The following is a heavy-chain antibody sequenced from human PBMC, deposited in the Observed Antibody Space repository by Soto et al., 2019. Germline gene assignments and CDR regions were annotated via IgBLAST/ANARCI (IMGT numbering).Heavy chain of an antibody. D-gene: IGHD2-21*01. CDR3: AGDLGGGVMAAY. CDR2: ISAYNGNT. Sequence: QVQLVQSGAEVKKPGASVKVSCKASGYTFTSYGISWVRQAPGQGLEWMGWISAYNGNTDYAQKLQGRVTMTTDTTRSTAYMELRSLRSDAAAVYYWAGDLGGGVMAAYWGQGTLVTVSS. CDR1: GYTFTSYG. J-gene: IGHJ4*02. V-gene: IGHV1-18*04.